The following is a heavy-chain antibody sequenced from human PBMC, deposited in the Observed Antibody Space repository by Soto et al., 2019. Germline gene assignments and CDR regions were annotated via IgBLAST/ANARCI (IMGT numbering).Heavy chain of an antibody. CDR2: MNPNSGNT. CDR1: GYTFTSYD. Sequence: ASVKVSCKASGYTFTSYDINWVRQATGQGLEWMGWMNPNSGNTGYAQKFQGRVTMTRNTSISTAYMELSSLRSEDTAVYYCARGRSYDFWSGYYPPLVDYWGQGTLVTVSS. CDR3: ARGRSYDFWSGYYPPLVDY. D-gene: IGHD3-3*01. J-gene: IGHJ4*02. V-gene: IGHV1-8*01.